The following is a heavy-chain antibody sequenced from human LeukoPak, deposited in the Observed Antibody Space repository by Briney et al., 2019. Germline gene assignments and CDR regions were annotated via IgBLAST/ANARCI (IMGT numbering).Heavy chain of an antibody. Sequence: SQTLSLTCAISGDSVSSNNGAWNWIRQSPSRGLEWLGRTYYRSKWYNDYAGSLNGRITISPYTSKNQFSLHLNSVTPEDTAVYYCARDLGNTGWYTFDYWGQGILVTVSS. CDR3: ARDLGNTGWYTFDY. D-gene: IGHD6-19*01. CDR1: GDSVSSNNGA. CDR2: TYYRSKWYN. V-gene: IGHV6-1*01. J-gene: IGHJ4*02.